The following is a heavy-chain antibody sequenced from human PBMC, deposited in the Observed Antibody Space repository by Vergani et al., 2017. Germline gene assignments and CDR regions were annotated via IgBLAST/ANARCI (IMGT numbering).Heavy chain of an antibody. D-gene: IGHD1-7*01. J-gene: IGHJ4*02. CDR1: GFTFSHYS. CDR2: ISGSGHTK. V-gene: IGHV3-21*01. Sequence: EVQMVESGGGLVKPGGSLRLSCVASGFTFSHYSMNWVRQAPGKGLEWVSSISGSGHTKYYADSVKGRFAISMDNAKNSLYLQMNNLRVEDTAVYYCARDLLPGTLLLLAYWGQGTLISVSS. CDR3: ARDLLPGTLLLLAY.